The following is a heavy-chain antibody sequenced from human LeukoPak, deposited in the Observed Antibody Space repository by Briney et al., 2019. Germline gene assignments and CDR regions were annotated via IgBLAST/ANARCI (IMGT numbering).Heavy chain of an antibody. CDR3: AKGVRGAIYYFDY. J-gene: IGHJ4*02. CDR1: GGTFSSYA. CDR2: ISGSGGST. D-gene: IGHD3-10*01. Sequence: ASVKVSCKASGGTFSSYAMSWVRQAPGKGLEWVSAISGSGGSTYYADSVKGRFTISRDNSKNTLYLQMNSLRAEDTAVYYCAKGVRGAIYYFDYWGQGTLVTVSS. V-gene: IGHV3-23*01.